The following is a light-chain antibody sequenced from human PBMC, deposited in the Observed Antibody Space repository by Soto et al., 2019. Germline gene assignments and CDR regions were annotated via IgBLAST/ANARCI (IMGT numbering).Light chain of an antibody. CDR3: GSWDSSLSAYV. CDR1: GSNIGGNS. J-gene: IGLJ1*01. CDR2: DDN. V-gene: IGLV1-51*01. Sequence: QSVLTQPPSVSAAPGQKVTISCSGSGSNIGGNSVSWYQQLPGTAPKLLIYDDNKRLSGLPDRFSGSKSGTSATLGITGFQTGDEADYYCGSWDSSLSAYVFGTGTKVTVL.